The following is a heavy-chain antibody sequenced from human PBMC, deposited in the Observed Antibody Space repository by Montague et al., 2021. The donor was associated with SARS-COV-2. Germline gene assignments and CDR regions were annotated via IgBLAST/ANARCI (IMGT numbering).Heavy chain of an antibody. Sequence: SETLSLTCTVSGGSVNSTNWRSWVRQPPGKGLEWIAEVYRTGGTIFNPSFRSRVTLSIDRSKNLFSLNLNSVTVADTAVYYCARTGAYDHFDYWGPGTLVIVSS. CDR1: GGSVNSTNW. CDR2: VYRTGGT. CDR3: ARTGAYDHFDY. J-gene: IGHJ4*02. D-gene: IGHD5-12*01. V-gene: IGHV4-4*02.